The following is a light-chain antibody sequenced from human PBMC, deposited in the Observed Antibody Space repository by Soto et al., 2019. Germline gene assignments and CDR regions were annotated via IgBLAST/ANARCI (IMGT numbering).Light chain of an antibody. J-gene: IGLJ1*01. CDR2: NNN. CDR3: AAWDDSLNGFYV. V-gene: IGLV1-44*01. Sequence: QSVLTPPPSASGTPGQRVTISCSVSSSNIERNTVNWYQHLPGTAPKLLIYNNNQRPSGVPDRFSGSKSGTSASLAISGLQSEDEADYYCAAWDDSLNGFYVFGTGTKVTVL. CDR1: SSNIERNT.